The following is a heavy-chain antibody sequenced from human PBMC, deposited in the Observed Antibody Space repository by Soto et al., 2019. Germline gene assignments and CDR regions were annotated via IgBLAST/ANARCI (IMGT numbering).Heavy chain of an antibody. Sequence: GPTLLNPPQTLTLTCTFSGFSLSTSGVGVGWIRQPPGKALEWLALIYWDDDKRYSPSLKSRLTITKDTSKNQVVLTMTNMDPVDTATYYCAHFGYCSSTSCYAFFDYWGQGTLVTVSS. CDR1: GFSLSTSGVG. CDR2: IYWDDDK. CDR3: AHFGYCSSTSCYAFFDY. D-gene: IGHD2-2*01. V-gene: IGHV2-5*02. J-gene: IGHJ4*02.